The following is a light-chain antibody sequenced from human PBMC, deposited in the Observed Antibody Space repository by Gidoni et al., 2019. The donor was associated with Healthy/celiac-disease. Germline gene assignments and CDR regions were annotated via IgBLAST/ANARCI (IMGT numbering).Light chain of an antibody. V-gene: IGLV8-61*01. J-gene: IGLJ3*02. Sequence: QTVVTHEPSFSVSPGRTVTLTCGLRSGSVSTSYYPSWYQQTPGQAPRTLIYSTNTRSSGVPDRFSGSILGNKAALTITGAQADDESDYYCVLYMGSGIWVFGGGTKLTVL. CDR3: VLYMGSGIWV. CDR1: SGSVSTSYY. CDR2: STN.